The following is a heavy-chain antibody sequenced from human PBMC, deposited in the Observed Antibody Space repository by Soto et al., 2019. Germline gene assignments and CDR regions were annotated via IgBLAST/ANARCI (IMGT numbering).Heavy chain of an antibody. CDR2: ISSSSSYI. D-gene: IGHD1-1*01. Sequence: EVQLVESGGGLVKPGGSLRLSCAASGFTFSSYSMNWVRQAPGKGLEWVSSISSSSSYIYYADSVKGRFTISRDNAKNSLYLQMNSLRAEDTAVYYCARVSARTSWAFDIWAQGTMVTVSS. CDR3: ARVSARTSWAFDI. V-gene: IGHV3-21*01. J-gene: IGHJ3*02. CDR1: GFTFSSYS.